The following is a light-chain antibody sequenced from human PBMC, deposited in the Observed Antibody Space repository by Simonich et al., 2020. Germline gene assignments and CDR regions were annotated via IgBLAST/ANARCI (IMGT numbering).Light chain of an antibody. J-gene: IGLJ2*01. Sequence: QSALTQPASVSGSPGQSITISCTGTSSDVGSYNLFSWYQQHPGKAPKLMIYDVSNRPSGGSNRFSGSKSGNTASLTISGLQAEDEADYYCSSYTSSSTLVFGGGTKLTVL. CDR2: DVS. CDR1: SSDVGSYNL. V-gene: IGLV2-14*02. CDR3: SSYTSSSTLV.